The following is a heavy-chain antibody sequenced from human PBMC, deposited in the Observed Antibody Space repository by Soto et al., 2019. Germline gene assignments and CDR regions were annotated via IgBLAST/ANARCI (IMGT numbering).Heavy chain of an antibody. D-gene: IGHD3-22*01. CDR1: GYTFTSYD. CDR2: IIPNSGKT. CDR3: VRYDSFPSPAFDI. Sequence: ASVKVSCKASGYTFTSYDINWVRQATGQGLEWMGGIIPNSGKTDYAQKFQGRVTMTTNNSTSTAYMELSSLRSEDTAVYYCVRYDSFPSPAFDIWGQGTMVTVSS. J-gene: IGHJ3*02. V-gene: IGHV1-8*01.